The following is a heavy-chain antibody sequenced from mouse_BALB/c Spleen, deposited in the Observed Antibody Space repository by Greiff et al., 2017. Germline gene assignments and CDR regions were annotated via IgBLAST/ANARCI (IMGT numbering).Heavy chain of an antibody. CDR2: IYPGDGDT. J-gene: IGHJ2*01. Sequence: QVQLQQSGAELARPGASVKLSCKASGYTFTSYWMQWVKQRPGQGLEWIGAIYPGDGDTRYTQKFKGKATLTADKSSSTAYMQLSSLASEDSAVYYCESDFDYWGQGTTLTVSS. V-gene: IGHV1-87*01. CDR1: GYTFTSYW. CDR3: ESDFDY.